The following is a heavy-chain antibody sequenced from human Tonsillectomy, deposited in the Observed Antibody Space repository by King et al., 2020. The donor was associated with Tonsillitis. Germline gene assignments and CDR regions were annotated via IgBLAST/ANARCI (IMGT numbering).Heavy chain of an antibody. CDR1: GFTLSDNY. CDR2: IRNKANSYTT. V-gene: IGHV3-72*01. J-gene: IGHJ4*02. CDR3: ARGKASCSGGSCYSGRIGDY. D-gene: IGHD2-15*01. Sequence: VQLVESGGGLVQPRGSLRLSCAASGFTLSDNYMDWVRQAPGKGLEWVGRIRNKANSYTTEYAPSVKGRLTISTEDSKNSLYLQMTSLTTDYTAVYYCARGKASCSGGSCYSGRIGDYWGQGTLVTVSS.